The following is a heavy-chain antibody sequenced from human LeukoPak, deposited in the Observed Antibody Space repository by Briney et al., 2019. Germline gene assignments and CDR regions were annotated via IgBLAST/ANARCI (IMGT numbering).Heavy chain of an antibody. Sequence: GGSLRLSCAASGFTFSSYSMNWVRRAPGKGLEWVSSISSSSSYIYYADSVKGRFTISRDNAKNSLYLQMNSLRAEDTAVYYWAREAGAAAGSFDYWGQGTLVTVSS. D-gene: IGHD6-13*01. CDR2: ISSSSSYI. V-gene: IGHV3-21*01. CDR3: AREAGAAAGSFDY. J-gene: IGHJ4*02. CDR1: GFTFSSYS.